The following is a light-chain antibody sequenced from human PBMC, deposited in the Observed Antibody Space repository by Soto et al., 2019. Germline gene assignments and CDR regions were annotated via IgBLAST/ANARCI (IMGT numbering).Light chain of an antibody. CDR1: SSNIGARDD. J-gene: IGLJ1*01. CDR3: HYYDSRLSGSPHV. CDR2: GNS. Sequence: QSVLTQPPSVSGAPGQRVTISCTGSSSNIGARDDVHWYQQLPGIAPKLLIDGNSNRPSGVPDRFSGSKAGTSASLAITWLKAEDEADYYCHYYDSRLSGSPHVFGTGTKLIVL. V-gene: IGLV1-40*01.